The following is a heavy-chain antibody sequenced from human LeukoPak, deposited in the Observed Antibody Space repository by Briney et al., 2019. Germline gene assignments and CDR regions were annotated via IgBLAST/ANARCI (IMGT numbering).Heavy chain of an antibody. J-gene: IGHJ4*02. CDR2: IYYSGST. Sequence: SETLSLTCTVSGGSISSYYWNWIRQPPGKGLEWIGYIYYSGSTNYNPSLKSRVTISVDTSKNQFSLRLNSVTAADTAVYYCARGPGHCASTSCPFDYWGQGTLVTVSS. CDR3: ARGPGHCASTSCPFDY. CDR1: GGSISSYY. D-gene: IGHD2-2*03. V-gene: IGHV4-59*12.